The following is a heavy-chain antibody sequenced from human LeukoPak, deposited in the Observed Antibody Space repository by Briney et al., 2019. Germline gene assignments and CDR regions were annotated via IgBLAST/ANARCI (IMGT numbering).Heavy chain of an antibody. CDR3: ARVVGRSGNPDAFDI. CDR1: GGSISSYY. CDR2: IYYSGST. D-gene: IGHD3-3*01. Sequence: SETLSLTCTVSGGSISSYYWSWIRQPPGKGLEWIGYIYYSGSTNYNPSLKSRVTISVDTSKNQFSLKLSSVTAADTAVYYCARVVGRSGNPDAFDIWGQGTMVTVSS. J-gene: IGHJ3*02. V-gene: IGHV4-59*01.